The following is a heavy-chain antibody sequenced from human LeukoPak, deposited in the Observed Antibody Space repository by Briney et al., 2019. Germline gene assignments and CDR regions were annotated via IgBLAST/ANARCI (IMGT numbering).Heavy chain of an antibody. CDR3: ARDVGSSWPFDY. CDR2: IYYSGST. CDR1: DDSISSSSYY. D-gene: IGHD6-13*01. Sequence: SETLSLTCTVSDDSISSSSYYWGWIRQPPGKGLEWIGSIYYSGSTFYNPSLKSRVTISVDTSKNQFSLKLSSVTAADTAVYYCARDVGSSWPFDYWGQGTLVTVSS. V-gene: IGHV4-39*07. J-gene: IGHJ4*02.